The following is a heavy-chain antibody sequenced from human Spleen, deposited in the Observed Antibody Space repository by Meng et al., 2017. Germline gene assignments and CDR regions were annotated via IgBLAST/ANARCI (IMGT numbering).Heavy chain of an antibody. CDR3: ARFIAAAGTDGMDV. CDR2: IYDSGST. J-gene: IGHJ6*02. V-gene: IGHV4-39*07. D-gene: IGHD6-13*01. CDR1: GGSISSNIYY. Sequence: SETLSLTCTVSGGSISSNIYYWGWIRQPPGKGLEWIGNIYDSGSTYYSPSLKSRVTISVDTSKNQFSLKLSSVTAADTAVYYCARFIAAAGTDGMDVWGQGTTVTVSS.